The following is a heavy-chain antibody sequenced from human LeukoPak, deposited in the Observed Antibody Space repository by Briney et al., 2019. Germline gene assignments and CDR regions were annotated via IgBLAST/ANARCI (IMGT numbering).Heavy chain of an antibody. CDR3: ARVRYGMDV. CDR1: GGSISSGGYS. CDR2: IYRSGST. V-gene: IGHV4-30-2*01. Sequence: SETLSLTCAVSGGSISSGGYSWSWIRQPPGKGLERIGYIYRSGSTYYNPSLKSRVTISVDRSKNQFSLKLSSVTAADTAVYYCARVRYGMDVWGQGTTVTVSS. J-gene: IGHJ6*02.